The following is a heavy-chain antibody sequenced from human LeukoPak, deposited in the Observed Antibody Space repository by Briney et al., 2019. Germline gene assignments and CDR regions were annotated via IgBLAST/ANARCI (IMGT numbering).Heavy chain of an antibody. D-gene: IGHD6-19*01. CDR2: IYTSGST. CDR1: GGSISSYY. J-gene: IGHJ6*02. Sequence: SETLSLTCTVSGGSISSYYWSWIRQPAGRGLEWIGRIYTSGSTNYNPSLKSRVTMSVDTSKNQFSLKLSSVTAADTAVYYCTRVSSSPSRGYYYGMDVWGQGTTVTVSS. V-gene: IGHV4-4*07. CDR3: TRVSSSPSRGYYYGMDV.